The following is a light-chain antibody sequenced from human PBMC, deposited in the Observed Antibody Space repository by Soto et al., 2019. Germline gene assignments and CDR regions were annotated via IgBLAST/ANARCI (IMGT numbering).Light chain of an antibody. CDR1: SSDGGGYNY. CDR3: CSYSGINDYV. CDR2: QVS. Sequence: SALPQPPSAYRSPRQYVPISCTGSSSDGGGYNYVSWYQQYPGKAPTLMIYQVSKRPSRVPDRFSGSKTGNTASLSVAGIQAEEEADYGCCSYSGINDYVIGTGSMVT. J-gene: IGLJ1*01. V-gene: IGLV2-8*01.